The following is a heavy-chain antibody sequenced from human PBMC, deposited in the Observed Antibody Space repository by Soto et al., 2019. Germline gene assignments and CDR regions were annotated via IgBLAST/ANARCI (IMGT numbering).Heavy chain of an antibody. CDR1: GDSVSSNSAA. CDR3: VRLCVHAFDV. V-gene: IGHV6-1*01. J-gene: IGHJ3*01. CDR2: TSYRSKWTN. Sequence: QVQLQQSGPGLVKPSQTLSLTCAISGDSVSSNSAAWNWIRQSPSRGLEWLGRTSYRSKWTNDYAVSVKSRITINPDTSENRFSLPFMSVTPEDTAVYYCVRLCVHAFDVWVQGSVVTFS.